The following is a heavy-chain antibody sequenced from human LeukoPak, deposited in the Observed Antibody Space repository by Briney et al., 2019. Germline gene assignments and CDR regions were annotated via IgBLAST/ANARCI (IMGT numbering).Heavy chain of an antibody. CDR1: GGSFSGYY. CDR2: INHSGST. Sequence: SETLSLTCAVYGGSFSGYYWSWIRQPPGKGLEWIGEINHSGSTNYNPSLKSRVSISIDTSKNHLSLKLSSVTAADTAVYYCARGRVSVTGYYFAMDVWGQGTAVTVSS. J-gene: IGHJ6*02. CDR3: ARGRVSVTGYYFAMDV. D-gene: IGHD2-21*02. V-gene: IGHV4-34*01.